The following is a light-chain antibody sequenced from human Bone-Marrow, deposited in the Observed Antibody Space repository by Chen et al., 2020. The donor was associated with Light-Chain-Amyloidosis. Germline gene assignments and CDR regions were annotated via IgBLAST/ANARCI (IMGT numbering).Light chain of an antibody. J-gene: IGLJ1*01. CDR3: SSYTMTNTLI. Sequence: QSALTQPASVSGSPGQSITISCTGTSSDVGGDNHVSWYQQHPDKAPKLMIYEVTNRPSWVPDRFAGSKPDNTASLTISGLQTGDEAEYFCSSYTMTNTLIFGSGTRVTVL. CDR2: EVT. V-gene: IGLV2-14*01. CDR1: SSDVGGDNH.